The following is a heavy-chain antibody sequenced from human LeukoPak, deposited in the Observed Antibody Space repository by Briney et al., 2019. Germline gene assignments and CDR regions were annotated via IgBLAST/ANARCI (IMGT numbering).Heavy chain of an antibody. J-gene: IGHJ5*02. D-gene: IGHD1-26*01. CDR1: GFTFSSYS. V-gene: IGHV3-48*01. Sequence: PGGSLRLSCAASGFTFSSYSMNWVRQAPGKGLEWVSYISSSSSTIYYADSVKGRFTISRDNAKNSLYLQMNSLRAEDTAVYCCARGGPLRPWGQGTLVTVSS. CDR2: ISSSSSTI. CDR3: ARGGPLRP.